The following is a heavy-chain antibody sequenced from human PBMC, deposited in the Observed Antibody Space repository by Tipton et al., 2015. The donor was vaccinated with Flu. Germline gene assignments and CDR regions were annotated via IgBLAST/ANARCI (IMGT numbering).Heavy chain of an antibody. CDR3: ARIQGGYYGSESYDT. V-gene: IGHV4-59*01. Sequence: TLSLTCSVSGGSISSYYWSWIRQPPGKGLEWIGYVFYTGSTDYNPSLKSRVTISVDTSKNQLSLELISVTAADTAVYYCARIQGGYYGSESYDTWGQGTLVTVSS. CDR2: VFYTGST. J-gene: IGHJ5*02. CDR1: GGSISSYY. D-gene: IGHD3-10*01.